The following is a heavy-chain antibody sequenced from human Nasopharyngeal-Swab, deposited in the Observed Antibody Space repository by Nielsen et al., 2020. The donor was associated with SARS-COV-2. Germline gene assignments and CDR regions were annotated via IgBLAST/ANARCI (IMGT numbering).Heavy chain of an antibody. CDR2: IKQDGSEK. D-gene: IGHD5-18*01. J-gene: IGHJ4*02. Sequence: GGSLRLSCAASGFTFSSYEMNWVRQAPGKGLEWVANIKQDGSEKYYVDSVKGRFTISRDNAKNSLYLQMNSLRAEDTAVYYCAGAPKQVWSRDYFDTWGQGMLVTVSS. CDR1: GFTFSSYE. CDR3: AGAPKQVWSRDYFDT. V-gene: IGHV3-7*01.